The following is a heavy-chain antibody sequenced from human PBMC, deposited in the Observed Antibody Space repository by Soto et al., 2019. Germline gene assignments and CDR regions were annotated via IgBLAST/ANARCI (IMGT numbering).Heavy chain of an antibody. J-gene: IGHJ5*02. D-gene: IGHD3-3*01. CDR3: ARHGFNQQLVLDKFRFDP. CDR1: GYTFTGYY. V-gene: IGHV1-2*02. CDR2: INPNSGDT. Sequence: ASVKGSCKASGYTFTGYYMHWVRQAPGQGLEWMGWINPNSGDTNYAQKFQGQVTISADKSTSTAYLEWSSLKASDTAMYYCARHGFNQQLVLDKFRFDPWGQGTQVTVSS.